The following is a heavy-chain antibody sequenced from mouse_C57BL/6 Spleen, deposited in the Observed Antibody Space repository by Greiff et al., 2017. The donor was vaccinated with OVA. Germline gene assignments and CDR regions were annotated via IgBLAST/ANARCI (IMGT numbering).Heavy chain of an antibody. CDR1: GYTFTSYW. CDR2: IDPSDSYT. Sequence: QVQLQQPGAELVMPGASVKLSCKASGYTFTSYWMHWVKQRPGQGLEWIGEIDPSDSYTNYNQKFKGKSTLTVDKSSSTAYMQLSSLTSEDSAVDYCARETGTGYFDYWGQGTTLTVSS. J-gene: IGHJ2*01. V-gene: IGHV1-69*01. D-gene: IGHD4-1*01. CDR3: ARETGTGYFDY.